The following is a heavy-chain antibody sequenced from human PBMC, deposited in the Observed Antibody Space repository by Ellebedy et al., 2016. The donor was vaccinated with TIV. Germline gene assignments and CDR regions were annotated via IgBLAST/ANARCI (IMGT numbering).Heavy chain of an antibody. J-gene: IGHJ4*02. V-gene: IGHV1-24*01. D-gene: IGHD1-14*01. CDR1: GYTLTELS. CDR3: AGTTGRGDY. CDR2: FDPEDGET. Sequence: ASVKVSXKVSGYTLTELSMHWVRQAPGKGLEWMGGFDPEDGETIYAQKFQGRVTITRDTSASTAYMELSSLRSEDTAVYYCAGTTGRGDYWGQGTLVTVSS.